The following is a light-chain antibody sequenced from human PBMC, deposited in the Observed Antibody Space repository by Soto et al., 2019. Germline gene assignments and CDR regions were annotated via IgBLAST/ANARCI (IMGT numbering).Light chain of an antibody. Sequence: DIQMTQSPSTLSASVGDRVTITCRASQNINTWLAWYQQKPGKAPKXLIYAASSLQSGVPSRFSGSGSGTDLTITISSLQPEDFATYYCQQSYSTLRTFGQGTKVDI. J-gene: IGKJ1*01. CDR3: QQSYSTLRT. CDR1: QNINTW. CDR2: AAS. V-gene: IGKV1-39*01.